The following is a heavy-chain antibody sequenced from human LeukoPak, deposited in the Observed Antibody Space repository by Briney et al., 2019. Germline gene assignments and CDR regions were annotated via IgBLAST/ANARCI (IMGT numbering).Heavy chain of an antibody. V-gene: IGHV3-21*01. CDR1: GFTFSSYS. Sequence: GGSLRLSCAASGFTFSSYSMNWVRQASGKGLEWVSSISSSSSYIYYADSVKGRFTISRDNAKNSLYLQMNSLRAEDTAVYYCARPDYGDYISYYGMDVWGQGTTVTVSS. CDR2: ISSSSSYI. D-gene: IGHD4-17*01. J-gene: IGHJ6*02. CDR3: ARPDYGDYISYYGMDV.